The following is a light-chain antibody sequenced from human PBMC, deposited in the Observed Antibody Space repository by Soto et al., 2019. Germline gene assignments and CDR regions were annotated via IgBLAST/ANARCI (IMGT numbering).Light chain of an antibody. Sequence: QSALTQPASVSGSPGQSITISCTGTSSDVGGYNYVSWYQQHPGKAPKLMIYDVSNRPSGVSNRFSGSKSGNPASLTISGLRAEDEADYYCSSYTSSSTLEGVFGGGTKLTVL. J-gene: IGLJ2*01. CDR2: DVS. V-gene: IGLV2-14*01. CDR3: SSYTSSSTLEGV. CDR1: SSDVGGYNY.